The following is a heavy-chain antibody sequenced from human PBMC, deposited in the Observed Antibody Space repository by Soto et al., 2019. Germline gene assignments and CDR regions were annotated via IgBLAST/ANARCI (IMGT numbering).Heavy chain of an antibody. V-gene: IGHV4-31*03. J-gene: IGHJ4*02. Sequence: SETLSLTCTVSGGSISSCGYYWSWIRQHPGKGLEWIGYIYYSGSTYYNPSLKSRVTISVDTSKNQFSLKLSSVTAADTAVYYCARGPLDVVVVAASLLFDYWGQGTLVTVSS. D-gene: IGHD2-15*01. CDR2: IYYSGST. CDR1: GGSISSCGYY. CDR3: ARGPLDVVVVAASLLFDY.